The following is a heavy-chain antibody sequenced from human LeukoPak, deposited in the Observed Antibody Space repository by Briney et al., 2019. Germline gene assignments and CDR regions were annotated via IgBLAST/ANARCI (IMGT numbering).Heavy chain of an antibody. J-gene: IGHJ4*02. D-gene: IGHD2-21*02. CDR3: ARDVGDPVRFDS. V-gene: IGHV3-30-3*01. CDR1: GFTFSSYA. CDR2: ISYDGSNK. Sequence: GGSLRLSCAASGFTFSSYAMHWVRQAPGKGLEWVAVISYDGSNKYYADSVKGRFTISRDNAENSLYLQMHSLRVEDTAVYYCARDVGDPVRFDSWGQGTLVTVSS.